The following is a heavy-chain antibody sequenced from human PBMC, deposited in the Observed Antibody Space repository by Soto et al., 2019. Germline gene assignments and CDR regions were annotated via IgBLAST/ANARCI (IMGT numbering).Heavy chain of an antibody. CDR3: APHPGGGGY. CDR1: GFTVSNNY. J-gene: IGHJ4*02. CDR2: IYSGGYT. V-gene: IGHV3-53*01. Sequence: EVQLVESGGGLIQPGGSLRLSCAVSGFTVSNNYMSWVRQAPGKGLEGVSVIYSGGYTAYGDSVKGRFTISRDNSKNTLSLKIEPLRADAPPVFYCAPHPGGGGYWGQGTLVTVSS. D-gene: IGHD3-10*01.